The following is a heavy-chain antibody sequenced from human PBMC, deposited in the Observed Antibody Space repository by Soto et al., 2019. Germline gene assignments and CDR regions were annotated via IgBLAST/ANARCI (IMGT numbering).Heavy chain of an antibody. CDR2: VNRGGRT. D-gene: IGHD3-16*02. V-gene: IGHV4-34*01. CDR1: GAAFSDYT. Sequence: SETLSLTCVLSGAAFSDYTWSWVRQAPGGGLHWIGEVNRGGRTKYSPSLERRLTISVDPSRNQVSLELRSVTAADTAIYYCARLMEDKVWGSYRYLDIWGQGTLVT. J-gene: IGHJ4*02. CDR3: ARLMEDKVWGSYRYLDI.